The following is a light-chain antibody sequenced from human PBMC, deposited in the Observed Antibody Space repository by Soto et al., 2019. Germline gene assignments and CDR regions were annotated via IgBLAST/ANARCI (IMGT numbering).Light chain of an antibody. CDR1: SSDVGGYNY. Sequence: QSVLTQPPSASGSPGQSVSISCTGTSSDVGGYNYVSWFQQHPGKAPKLIIHEVNKRPSGVPDRFSGSKSGNTASLTVSGLQAEDEVDYYCQSYASSLSGYVFVTGTTVTVL. CDR2: EVN. V-gene: IGLV2-8*01. CDR3: QSYASSLSGYV. J-gene: IGLJ1*01.